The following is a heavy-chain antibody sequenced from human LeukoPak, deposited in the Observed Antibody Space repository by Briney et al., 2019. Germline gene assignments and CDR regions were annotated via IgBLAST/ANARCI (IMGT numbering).Heavy chain of an antibody. D-gene: IGHD1-26*01. V-gene: IGHV4-39*07. Sequence: PSETLSLTCIVSGGSISSSSYYWGWIRQPPGKGLEWIGSIYYSGSTYYSPSLKSRVTISVDTSKNQFSLKLSSVTAADTAVYYCARVRGSSGSYEYYHYMDVWGKGTTVTISS. CDR3: ARVRGSSGSYEYYHYMDV. CDR2: IYYSGST. CDR1: GGSISSSSYY. J-gene: IGHJ6*03.